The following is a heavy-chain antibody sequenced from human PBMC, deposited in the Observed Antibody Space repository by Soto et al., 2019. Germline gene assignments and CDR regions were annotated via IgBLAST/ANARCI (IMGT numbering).Heavy chain of an antibody. CDR1: GFTFSSYA. V-gene: IGHV3-23*01. D-gene: IGHD3-10*01. Sequence: HPGGSLRLSCAASGFTFSSYAMSWVRQAPGKGLEWVSAISGSGGSTYYADSVKGRFTISRDNSKNTLYLQMNSLRAEDTAVYYCAKDGGVLWFEALAAFDIWGQGTMVTVSS. J-gene: IGHJ3*02. CDR2: ISGSGGST. CDR3: AKDGGVLWFEALAAFDI.